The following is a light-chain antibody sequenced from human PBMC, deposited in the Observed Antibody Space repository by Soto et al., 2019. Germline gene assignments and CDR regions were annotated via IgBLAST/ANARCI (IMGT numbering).Light chain of an antibody. CDR2: EVS. CDR1: SSDVGGYNY. CDR3: SSYAGSTYEV. Sequence: QSVLTQPPSASGSPGQSVTISCTGTSSDVGGYNYVSWYQQHPGEAPKLMIYEVSKRPSGVPDRFSGSKSGNTASLTVSGLQADDEADYYCSSYAGSTYEVFGGGTKLTVL. V-gene: IGLV2-8*01. J-gene: IGLJ3*02.